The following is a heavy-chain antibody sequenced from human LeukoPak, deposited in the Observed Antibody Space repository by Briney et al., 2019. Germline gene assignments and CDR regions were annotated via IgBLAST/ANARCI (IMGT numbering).Heavy chain of an antibody. J-gene: IGHJ4*02. CDR1: GGSSSGYY. Sequence: SETLSLTCAVYGGSSSGYYWSWIRQPPGKGLEWIGEINHSGSTNYNPSLKSRVTISVDTSKNQFSLKLSSVTAADTAVYYCARGRRVRYFDYWGQGTLVTVSS. CDR2: INHSGST. V-gene: IGHV4-34*01. D-gene: IGHD3-10*01. CDR3: ARGRRVRYFDY.